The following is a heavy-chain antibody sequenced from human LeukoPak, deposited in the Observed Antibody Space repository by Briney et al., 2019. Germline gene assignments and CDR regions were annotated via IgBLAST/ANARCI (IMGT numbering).Heavy chain of an antibody. V-gene: IGHV5-51*01. CDR2: IYPGDSDT. J-gene: IGHJ4*02. CDR1: GYSFTSYW. CDR3: ARHSFGNWNDGSFDY. D-gene: IGHD1-1*01. Sequence: GESLKISCKGSGYSFTSYWIGWVRQMPGKGLEWMGIIYPGDSDTRYSPSFQGQVTISADKSISTAYLKWSSLKASDTAMYYCARHSFGNWNDGSFDYWGQGTLVTVSS.